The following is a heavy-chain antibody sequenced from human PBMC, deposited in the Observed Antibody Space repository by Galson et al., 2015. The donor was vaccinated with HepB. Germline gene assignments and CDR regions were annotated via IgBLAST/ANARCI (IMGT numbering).Heavy chain of an antibody. J-gene: IGHJ4*02. CDR3: ARPSHDYGDYWRLIY. CDR2: ISAYNGNT. V-gene: IGHV1-18*01. CDR1: GYTFTSYG. D-gene: IGHD4-17*01. Sequence: QSGAEMKKPGASVRVSCKASGYTFTSYGISWVRQAPGQGLEWMGWISAYNGNTNYALKLQGRVTMTTDTSTSTAYMELRSLRSDDTAVYYCARPSHDYGDYWRLIYWGQGTLVTVSS.